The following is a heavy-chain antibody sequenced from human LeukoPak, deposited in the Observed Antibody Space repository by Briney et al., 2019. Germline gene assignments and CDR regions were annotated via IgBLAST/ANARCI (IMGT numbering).Heavy chain of an antibody. J-gene: IGHJ6*02. CDR1: EFTFRSYE. CDR2: ISNSDTTI. D-gene: IGHD3-10*01. V-gene: IGHV3-48*03. CDR3: ARGLVGYYAMDV. Sequence: GGSLRLSCAASEFTFRSYEMNWVRQAPGKGLEWISYISNSDTTIDYADSVKGRFTISRDNAKNSLYLQMNSLRVEDMAVYYCARGLVGYYAMDVWGQGTTVTVSS.